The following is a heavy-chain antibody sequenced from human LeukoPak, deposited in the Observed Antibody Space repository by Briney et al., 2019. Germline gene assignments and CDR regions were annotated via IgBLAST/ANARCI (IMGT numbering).Heavy chain of an antibody. V-gene: IGHV3-11*01. CDR2: ISSSGSTI. D-gene: IGHD2-2*02. Sequence: GGSLRLSCAASGLYFSDYYMSWIRQAPGKGLEWVSDISSSGSTIYYADSVKGRFTISRDNAKNSLYLQMNSLRAEDTAVYYCARGSLGYCSSTSCYTPFDYWGQGTLVTVSS. CDR3: ARGSLGYCSSTSCYTPFDY. J-gene: IGHJ4*02. CDR1: GLYFSDYY.